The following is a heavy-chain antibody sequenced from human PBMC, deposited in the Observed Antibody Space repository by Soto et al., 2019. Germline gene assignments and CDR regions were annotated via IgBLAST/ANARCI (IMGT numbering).Heavy chain of an antibody. D-gene: IGHD3-10*01. CDR2: IYYSGST. CDR3: ARSTFGELRTFDY. Sequence: SETLSLTCTVSGGSISSGDYYWSWIRQPPGKGLEWIGYIYYSGSTYYNPSLKSRVTISVDTSKNQFSLKLSSVTAADTAVYYCARSTFGELRTFDYWGQGTLVTVSS. V-gene: IGHV4-30-4*01. CDR1: GGSISSGDYY. J-gene: IGHJ4*02.